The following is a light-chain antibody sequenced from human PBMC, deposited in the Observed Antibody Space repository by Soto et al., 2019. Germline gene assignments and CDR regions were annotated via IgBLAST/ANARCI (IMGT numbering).Light chain of an antibody. V-gene: IGLV1-47*01. CDR3: AAWDDSLSGLYV. Sequence: SLLTQPPSASGTPGQRVTISCSGSSSNIGSNYVYWYQQLPGTAPKLLIYRNNQRPSGVPDRFSGSKSGTSASLAISGLRSEDEADYYCAAWDDSLSGLYVFGTGTKVTVL. J-gene: IGLJ1*01. CDR2: RNN. CDR1: SSNIGSNY.